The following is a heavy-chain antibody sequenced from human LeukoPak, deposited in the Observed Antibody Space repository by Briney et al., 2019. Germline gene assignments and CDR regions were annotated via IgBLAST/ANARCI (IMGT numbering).Heavy chain of an antibody. V-gene: IGHV1-46*01. CDR3: ARDNSVGDNAWWFDP. CDR2: INSTGGST. J-gene: IGHJ5*02. Sequence: GASVKVSRKASGYTFTNYYMHWVRQPRAQGLEWMGLINSTGGSTGYAQRFQGRVSMTRDMSTSTDYMELSSLRSEDTAIYYCARDNSVGDNAWWFDPWCQGTLVTVAS. D-gene: IGHD1-26*01. CDR1: GYTFTNYY.